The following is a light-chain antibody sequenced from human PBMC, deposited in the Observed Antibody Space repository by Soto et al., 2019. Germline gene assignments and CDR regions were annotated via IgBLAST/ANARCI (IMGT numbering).Light chain of an antibody. CDR2: KTS. CDR1: QSISSW. V-gene: IGKV1-5*03. CDR3: QYYNNYCWT. J-gene: IGKJ1*01. Sequence: DIKLTQSPSTLSASVGDRVTITCRASQSISSWLAWYQQKPGKAPKFLIYKTSNLESGVPSRFSGSGSGTEFPLTISSLQPDDFATYYCQYYNNYCWTFGQGTKVEIK.